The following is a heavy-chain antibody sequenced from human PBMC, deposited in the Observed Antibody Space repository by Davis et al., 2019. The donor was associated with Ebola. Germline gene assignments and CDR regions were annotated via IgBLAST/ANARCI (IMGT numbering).Heavy chain of an antibody. J-gene: IGHJ3*02. D-gene: IGHD1-14*01. CDR3: ARGECITAGCAFDI. CDR2: INSDGSST. CDR1: GFTFSSYW. V-gene: IGHV3-74*01. Sequence: PGGSLRLSCAASGFTFSSYWMHWVRQAPGQGLVWVSRINSDGSSTSYADSVKGRFTISRDNAKNTLYLQMNSLRAEDTAVYYCARGECITAGCAFDIWGQGTMVTVSS.